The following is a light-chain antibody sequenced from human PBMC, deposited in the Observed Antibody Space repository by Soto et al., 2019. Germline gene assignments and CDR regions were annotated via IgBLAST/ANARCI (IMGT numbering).Light chain of an antibody. V-gene: IGKV3-20*01. CDR2: GAS. CDR1: QSVSSSF. Sequence: EIVLTQSPGTLSLSPGERATLSCRASQSVSSSFLAWYQQKPGQAPRLLIYGASSRATGIPDRFSGSGSGTDFPLTISRLEPEDSAVYYCQQYGSSPFTFGPGTKVDFK. J-gene: IGKJ3*01. CDR3: QQYGSSPFT.